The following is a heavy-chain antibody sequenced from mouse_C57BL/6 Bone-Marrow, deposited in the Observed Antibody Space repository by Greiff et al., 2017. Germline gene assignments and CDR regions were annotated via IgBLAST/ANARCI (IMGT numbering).Heavy chain of an antibody. Sequence: VQLQQSGAELVRPGASVKLSCTASGFNIKDDYMHWVKQRPEQGLEWIGWIDPENGDTEYAAKFQGKATITADTSSNTAYLQPSSLTSEDTAVYYGTTSYGSSGDYWGQGTTLTVSS. CDR3: TTSYGSSGDY. CDR2: IDPENGDT. CDR1: GFNIKDDY. V-gene: IGHV14-4*01. D-gene: IGHD1-1*01. J-gene: IGHJ2*01.